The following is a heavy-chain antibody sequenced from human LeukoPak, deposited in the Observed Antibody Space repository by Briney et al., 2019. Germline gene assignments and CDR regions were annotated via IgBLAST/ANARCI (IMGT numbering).Heavy chain of an antibody. D-gene: IGHD6-19*01. CDR3: AKDIGAVAGIAANAFDI. J-gene: IGHJ3*02. Sequence: GRSLRLSCAASGFTFDDYAMHWVRQAPGKGLEWVSGISWNSGSIGYADSVKGRFTISRDNAKNSLYLQMNSLRAEDTALYYCAKDIGAVAGIAANAFDIWGQGTMVTVSS. V-gene: IGHV3-9*01. CDR1: GFTFDDYA. CDR2: ISWNSGSI.